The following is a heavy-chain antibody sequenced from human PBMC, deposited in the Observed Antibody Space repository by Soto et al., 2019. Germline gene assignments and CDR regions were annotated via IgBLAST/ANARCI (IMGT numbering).Heavy chain of an antibody. Sequence: EVQVLETGGGLVQPGGSLRLSCVASGFTFNNFVMNWVRQAPGKGLEWVAIIGGIGQYAYYADSVNGRFTFSRDNSKNTVYLEMNSLRAEDTAIYFCAKGGTSHIYGIDVCGPGTTVTVS. CDR2: IGGIGQYA. J-gene: IGHJ6*02. D-gene: IGHD2-2*01. V-gene: IGHV3-23*01. CDR1: GFTFNNFV. CDR3: AKGGTSHIYGIDV.